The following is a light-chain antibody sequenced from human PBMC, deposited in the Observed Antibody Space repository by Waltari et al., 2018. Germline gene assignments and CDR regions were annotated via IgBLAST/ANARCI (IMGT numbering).Light chain of an antibody. CDR2: TVS. CDR1: QSLVHSNGNTY. CDR3: MQGTHWPYT. Sequence: DVVMTQSPLSLPVTLGQPASISCKSSQSLVHSNGNTYLQWFQQRPGQSPRRLIYTVSNRESGVPDRFSGIGSGTDVTLKISRVEAEDVGVYFCMQGTHWPYTFGQGTRLDIK. J-gene: IGKJ2*01. V-gene: IGKV2-30*02.